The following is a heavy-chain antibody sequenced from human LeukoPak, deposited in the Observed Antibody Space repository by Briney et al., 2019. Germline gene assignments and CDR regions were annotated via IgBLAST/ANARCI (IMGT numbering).Heavy chain of an antibody. CDR1: GFTLSSYS. CDR2: ISSSGTTK. J-gene: IGHJ4*02. D-gene: IGHD1-1*01. CDR3: VKDGHWTFDY. Sequence: PGGSLRLSCAASGFTLSSYSMNWARQAPGKGLQWVSYISSSGTTKTYADSVKGRFTISRDDSKSTLYLQMNSLRAEDTAVYYCVKDGHWTFDYWGQGTLVTVSS. V-gene: IGHV3-48*01.